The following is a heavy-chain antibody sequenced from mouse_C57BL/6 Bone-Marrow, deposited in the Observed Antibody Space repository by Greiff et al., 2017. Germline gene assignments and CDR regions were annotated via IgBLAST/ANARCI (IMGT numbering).Heavy chain of an antibody. J-gene: IGHJ3*01. D-gene: IGHD2-3*01. CDR1: GYTFTSYD. CDR3: ARFDGYYPAWFAY. Sequence: QVQLKESGPELVKPGASVKLSCKASGYTFTSYDINWVKQRPGQGLEWIGWIYPRDGSTKYNEKFKGKATLTVDTSSSTAYMELHSLTSEDSAVYFCARFDGYYPAWFAYWGQGTLVTVSA. V-gene: IGHV1-85*01. CDR2: IYPRDGST.